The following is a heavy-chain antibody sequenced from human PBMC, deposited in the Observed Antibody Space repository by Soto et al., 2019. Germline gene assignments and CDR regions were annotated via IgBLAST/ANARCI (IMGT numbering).Heavy chain of an antibody. CDR3: ARVVSCSSTSCYIYYYYYYMDV. J-gene: IGHJ6*03. Sequence: EVQLVESGGGLVQPGGSLRLSCAASGFTVSSNYMSWVRQAPGKGLEWVSVIYSGGSTYYADSVKGRFTISRDNSKNTLYLQMNSLRAEDTAVYYCARVVSCSSTSCYIYYYYYYMDVWGKGTTVTVSS. CDR1: GFTVSSNY. V-gene: IGHV3-66*01. D-gene: IGHD2-2*02. CDR2: IYSGGST.